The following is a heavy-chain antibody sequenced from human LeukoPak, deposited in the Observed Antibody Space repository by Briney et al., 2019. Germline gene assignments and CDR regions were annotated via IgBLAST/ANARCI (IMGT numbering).Heavy chain of an antibody. Sequence: GASVKVSCKASGYTFTSYYMHWARQAPGQGLEWMGIINPSGGSTSYAQKFQGRVTMTRDMSTSTVYMELSSLRSEDTAVYYCARRSEDSSGWYHWFDPWGQGTLVTVSS. V-gene: IGHV1-46*01. D-gene: IGHD6-19*01. CDR2: INPSGGST. CDR1: GYTFTSYY. J-gene: IGHJ5*02. CDR3: ARRSEDSSGWYHWFDP.